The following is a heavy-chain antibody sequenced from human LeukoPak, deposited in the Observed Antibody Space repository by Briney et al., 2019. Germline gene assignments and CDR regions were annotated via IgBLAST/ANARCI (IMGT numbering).Heavy chain of an antibody. V-gene: IGHV3-23*01. Sequence: GGSLRLSCAASGFTFSSYAMSWVRQAPGEGLEWVSVISGSGGITYYADSVKGRFTISRDNSKNTLYLQMNSLRAEDTAVYYCAKDIGLYYYDTWGQGTLVTVSS. CDR2: ISGSGGIT. CDR3: AKDIGLYYYDT. CDR1: GFTFSSYA. J-gene: IGHJ4*02. D-gene: IGHD3-22*01.